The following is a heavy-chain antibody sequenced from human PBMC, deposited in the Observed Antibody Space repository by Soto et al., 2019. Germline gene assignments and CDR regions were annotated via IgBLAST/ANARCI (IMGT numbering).Heavy chain of an antibody. CDR2: ISNSGRT. CDR1: GGSVRRGNYY. CDR3: ARADYATGSYYPDY. J-gene: IGHJ4*02. V-gene: IGHV4-31*03. Sequence: LSLTCTVSGGSVRRGNYYWSWIRQFPGKGLEWIGYISNSGRTHYNPSLMSRITIFVDTSKNQFFLELRSVTAADTALYYCARADYATGSYYPDYWGQGTLVTVSS. D-gene: IGHD3-10*01.